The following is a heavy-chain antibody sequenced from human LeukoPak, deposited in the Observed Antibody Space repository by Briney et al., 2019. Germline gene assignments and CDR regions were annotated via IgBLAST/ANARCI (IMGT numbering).Heavy chain of an antibody. CDR2: ISWDSGNT. CDR1: GFRLDDYA. CDR3: IKDMGFDLLKDVFDV. V-gene: IGHV3-9*01. J-gene: IGHJ3*01. Sequence: PGRSLRLSCAGSGFRLDDYAMHWVRQPPGKGLQWVSSISWDSGNTAYADSVKGRFTISRDNAKNFLYLQMNSLRDDDTALYYCIKDMGFDLLKDVFDVWGQGARVTVSS. D-gene: IGHD3-9*01.